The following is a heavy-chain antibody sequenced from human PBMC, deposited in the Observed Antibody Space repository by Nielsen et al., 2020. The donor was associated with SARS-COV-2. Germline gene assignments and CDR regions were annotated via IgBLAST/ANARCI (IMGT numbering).Heavy chain of an antibody. CDR3: ARALGYSSGWYYFDH. V-gene: IGHV1-46*01. D-gene: IGHD6-19*01. CDR2: IKPSDYST. CDR1: GYRFTSYS. Sequence: ASVKVSCKASGYRFTSYSVSWVRQAPGQGLEWMGIIKPSDYSTTYAQKFQGRVTMTRDTSTSTVYMELSSLRSEDTAVYYCARALGYSSGWYYFDHWGQGTLVTVSS. J-gene: IGHJ4*02.